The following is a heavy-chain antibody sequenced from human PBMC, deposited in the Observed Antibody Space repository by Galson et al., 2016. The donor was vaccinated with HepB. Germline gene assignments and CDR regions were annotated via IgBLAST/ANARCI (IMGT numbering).Heavy chain of an antibody. CDR1: GFTFSSYG. Sequence: SLRLSCAASGFTFSSYGMNWIRQAPGRGLEWVSYISRGSGTIYYADSVRGRFTVSRDNARNSLYLQTNSLRDEDTAVYYCATSDSGGDTFVDVWGQGTTVIVTS. V-gene: IGHV3-48*02. CDR2: ISRGSGTI. CDR3: ATSDSGGDTFVDV. D-gene: IGHD4-23*01. J-gene: IGHJ6*02.